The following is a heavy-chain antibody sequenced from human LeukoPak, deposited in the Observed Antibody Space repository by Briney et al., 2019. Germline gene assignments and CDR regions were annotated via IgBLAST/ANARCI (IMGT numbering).Heavy chain of an antibody. CDR3: TRRFDS. CDR2: ISDTGSTI. J-gene: IGHJ4*02. CDR1: GFTLSSYS. V-gene: IGHV3-48*02. Sequence: GGSLRLSCVASGFTLSSYSMNRVRQAPGKGLEWVSYISDTGSTIAYADSVKGRFTMSRDEAKNSLHLQMNSLRDEDTAVYYCTRRFDSWGQGVLVTVFS.